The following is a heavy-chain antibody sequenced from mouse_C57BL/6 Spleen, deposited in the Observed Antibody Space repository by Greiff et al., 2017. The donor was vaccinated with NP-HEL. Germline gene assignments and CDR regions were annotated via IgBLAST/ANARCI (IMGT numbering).Heavy chain of an antibody. D-gene: IGHD1-1*01. Sequence: EVQLVESGPGLVKPSQSLSLTCSVTGYSITSGYYWNWIRQFPGNKLEWMGYISYDGSNNYNPSLKNRISITRDTSKNQFFLKLNSVTTEDTATYYCARYYGTDWYFDVWGTGTTVTVSS. CDR2: ISYDGSN. V-gene: IGHV3-6*01. CDR3: ARYYGTDWYFDV. J-gene: IGHJ1*03. CDR1: GYSITSGYY.